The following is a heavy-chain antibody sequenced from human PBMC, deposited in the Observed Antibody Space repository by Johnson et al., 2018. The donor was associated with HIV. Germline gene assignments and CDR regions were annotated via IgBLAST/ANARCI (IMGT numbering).Heavy chain of an antibody. D-gene: IGHD2-15*01. CDR3: ARVPWSLDAFDI. Sequence: QVQLVESGGGVVQPGRSLRLSCAASGFTFSSYAMHWVRQAPGKGLEWVSVISYVGTNKYYADSVKGRFTISRDNSKNTLYLQMNSLRAEDTAVYYCARVPWSLDAFDIWGQGTMVTVSS. CDR1: GFTFSSYA. CDR2: ISYVGTNK. J-gene: IGHJ3*02. V-gene: IGHV3-30*14.